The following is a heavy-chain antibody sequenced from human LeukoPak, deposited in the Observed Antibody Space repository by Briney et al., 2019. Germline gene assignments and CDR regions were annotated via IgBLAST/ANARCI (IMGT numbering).Heavy chain of an antibody. CDR1: GGSISPHY. V-gene: IGHV4-59*11. J-gene: IGHJ4*02. CDR3: ARDEVGAMDY. Sequence: SETLSLTCTVSGGSISPHYWSWIRQPPGKGLEWIGYIYYSGSTNYNPSLKSRVTISVDTSKNQFSLKLSSVTAADTAVYYCARDEVGAMDYWGQGTLVTVSS. CDR2: IYYSGST. D-gene: IGHD1-26*01.